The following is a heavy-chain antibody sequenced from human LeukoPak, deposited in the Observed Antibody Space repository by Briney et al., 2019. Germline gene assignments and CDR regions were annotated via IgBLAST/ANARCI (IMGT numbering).Heavy chain of an antibody. CDR3: ATRGYSYGYPVEY. D-gene: IGHD5-18*01. V-gene: IGHV3-30*03. J-gene: IGHJ4*02. CDR2: ISYDGSNK. Sequence: QPGRSLRLSCAASGFTFSSYGMHWVRQAPGKGLEWVAVISYDGSNKYYADSVKGRFTISRDNSKNTLYLQMNSLRAEDTAVYYCATRGYSYGYPVEYWGQGTLVTVSS. CDR1: GFTFSSYG.